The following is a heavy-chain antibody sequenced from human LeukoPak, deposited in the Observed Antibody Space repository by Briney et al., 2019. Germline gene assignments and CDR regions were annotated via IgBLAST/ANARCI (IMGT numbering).Heavy chain of an antibody. Sequence: GRSLRLSCVASGFTFDDYAMHWVRQGPGMGLEWASGISWNSGRTDYADSVKGRFTISRDNAKNSLYLQMNTLRPEDMALYYCVKDRSYSSTFCFDMWGQGTMVTVSS. V-gene: IGHV3-9*03. CDR2: ISWNSGRT. J-gene: IGHJ3*02. CDR1: GFTFDDYA. D-gene: IGHD6-13*01. CDR3: VKDRSYSSTFCFDM.